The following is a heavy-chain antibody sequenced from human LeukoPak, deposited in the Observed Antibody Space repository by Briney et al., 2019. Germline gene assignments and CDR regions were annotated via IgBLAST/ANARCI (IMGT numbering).Heavy chain of an antibody. CDR1: GGSISSSSYY. CDR3: ARRGNWGEFDY. J-gene: IGHJ4*02. D-gene: IGHD7-27*01. V-gene: IGHV4-39*01. CDR2: IYYSGST. Sequence: PSETLSLTCTVSGGSISSSSYYWGWIRQPPGKGLEWIGSIYYSGSTYYNPSLKSRVTISVDTSKNQFSLKLSSVTAADTAVYYCARRGNWGEFDYWGQGTLVTVSS.